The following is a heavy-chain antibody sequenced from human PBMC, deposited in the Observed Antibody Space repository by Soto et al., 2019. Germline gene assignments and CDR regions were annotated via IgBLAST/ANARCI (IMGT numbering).Heavy chain of an antibody. CDR1: GFTFSSYA. Sequence: GGSLRLSCAASGFTFSSYAMHWVRQAPGKGLEWVAVISYDGSNKYYADSVKGRFTISRDNSKNTLYLQMNSLRAEDTAVYYCARDKDYGDYSILDYWGQGTLVTVSS. J-gene: IGHJ4*02. CDR2: ISYDGSNK. CDR3: ARDKDYGDYSILDY. D-gene: IGHD4-17*01. V-gene: IGHV3-30-3*01.